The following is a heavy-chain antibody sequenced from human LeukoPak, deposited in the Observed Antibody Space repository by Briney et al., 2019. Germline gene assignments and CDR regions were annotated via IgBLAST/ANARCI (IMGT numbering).Heavy chain of an antibody. CDR2: ISWNSGSI. D-gene: IGHD3-3*01. Sequence: GGSLRLSCAASGFTFDDYAMHWVRQAPGRGLEWVSGISWNSGSIGYGDSVRGRFTISRDNAKNSLYLQMNSLRAEDTAFYYCATDRWGFFNYWGQGTLVTVSS. V-gene: IGHV3-9*01. CDR3: ATDRWGFFNY. J-gene: IGHJ4*02. CDR1: GFTFDDYA.